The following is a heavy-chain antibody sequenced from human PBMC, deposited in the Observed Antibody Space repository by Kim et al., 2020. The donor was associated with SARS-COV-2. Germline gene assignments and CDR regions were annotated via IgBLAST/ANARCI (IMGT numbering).Heavy chain of an antibody. D-gene: IGHD6-13*01. J-gene: IGHJ3*02. CDR1: GFTFRSYE. CDR3: ARERPGTTGDAFDN. Sequence: GGSLRLSCAASGFTFRSYEMNWVRQAPGKGLEWISYITSGSIMYYADSVKGRFTISRDNAKNSLYLQMNSLRPEDTALYYCARERPGTTGDAFDNWGQGTMVTVSS. CDR2: ITSGSIM. V-gene: IGHV3-48*03.